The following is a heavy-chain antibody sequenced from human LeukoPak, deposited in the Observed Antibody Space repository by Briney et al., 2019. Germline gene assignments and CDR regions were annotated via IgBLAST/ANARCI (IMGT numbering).Heavy chain of an antibody. V-gene: IGHV4-34*01. D-gene: IGHD1-26*01. CDR1: GESFSDYY. J-gene: IGHJ4*02. Sequence: SETLSLTCGVSGESFSDYYWTWVRQSPGKGLEWIGEINHTGATNFKSSLKSRVTMSVDTSKKQVSLLLTSATAADTAVYYCARWRRVGATSGLDYWGQGTLVTVSS. CDR3: ARWRRVGATSGLDY. CDR2: INHTGAT.